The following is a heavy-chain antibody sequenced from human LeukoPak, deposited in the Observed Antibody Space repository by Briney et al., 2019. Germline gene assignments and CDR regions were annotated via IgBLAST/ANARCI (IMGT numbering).Heavy chain of an antibody. Sequence: GGSLRLSCVASGFSLSSYEMNWVRQAPGKGLEWGSYISSSGRTMYYADSVKGRFTISRENAKNSLYLQMNSLRAEDTAVYYCARDSGYSYGAFDPWGQGTLVTVSS. CDR3: ARDSGYSYGAFDP. CDR2: ISSSGRTM. D-gene: IGHD5-18*01. J-gene: IGHJ5*02. CDR1: GFSLSSYE. V-gene: IGHV3-48*03.